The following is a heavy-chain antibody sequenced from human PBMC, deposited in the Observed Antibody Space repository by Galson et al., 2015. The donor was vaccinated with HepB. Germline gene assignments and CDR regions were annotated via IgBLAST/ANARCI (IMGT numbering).Heavy chain of an antibody. CDR1: GFTFSSYA. CDR2: ISYDGSNK. V-gene: IGHV3-30-3*01. D-gene: IGHD2-21*02. J-gene: IGHJ3*02. CDR3: ARDLRVTDDALDI. Sequence: SLRLSCAASGFTFSSYAMHWVRQAPGKGLEWVAVISYDGSNKYYADSVKGRFTISRDNSKNTLYLQMNSLRAEDTAVYYCARDLRVTDDALDIWGQGTMVTVSS.